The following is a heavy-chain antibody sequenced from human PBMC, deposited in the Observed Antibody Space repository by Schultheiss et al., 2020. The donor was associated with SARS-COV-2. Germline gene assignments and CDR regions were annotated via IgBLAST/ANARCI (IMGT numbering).Heavy chain of an antibody. Sequence: ASVKVSCKASGYTFTSYGISWVRQAPGQGLEWMGWISAYNGNTNYAQKLQVRVTMTTDTSTSTAYMDLRSLRSDDTAVYYCARDPPRLRYFDGDYGMDVWGQGTTVTVSS. V-gene: IGHV1-18*01. CDR1: GYTFTSYG. CDR2: ISAYNGNT. D-gene: IGHD3-9*01. CDR3: ARDPPRLRYFDGDYGMDV. J-gene: IGHJ6*02.